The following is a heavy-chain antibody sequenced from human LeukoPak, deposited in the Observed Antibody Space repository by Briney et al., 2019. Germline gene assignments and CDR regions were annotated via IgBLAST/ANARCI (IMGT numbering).Heavy chain of an antibody. CDR2: IIPTFGTA. CDR1: GGTFSSYA. CDR3: ARAGIQLWVSFDY. V-gene: IGHV1-69*05. Sequence: APVKVSCKASGGTFSSYAISWVRQAPGQGLEWMGRIIPTFGTANYAQKFQGRVTITTDESTSTAYMELSSLRSEDTAVYYCARAGIQLWVSFDYWGQGTLVTVSS. J-gene: IGHJ4*02. D-gene: IGHD5-18*01.